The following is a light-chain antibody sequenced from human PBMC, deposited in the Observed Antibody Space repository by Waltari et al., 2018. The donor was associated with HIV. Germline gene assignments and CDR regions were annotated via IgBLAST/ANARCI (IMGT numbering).Light chain of an antibody. Sequence: SVLTQPPSASGTPGQSVTIPCSGSSPNSGSATVNWYQHLPGTAPKLLIYRNKERPSGVPDRFSGSKSGTSASLAISGLQSEDEADYYCAAWDDTLNGPVFGGGTKLTVL. V-gene: IGLV1-44*01. CDR3: AAWDDTLNGPV. J-gene: IGLJ3*02. CDR1: SPNSGSAT. CDR2: RNK.